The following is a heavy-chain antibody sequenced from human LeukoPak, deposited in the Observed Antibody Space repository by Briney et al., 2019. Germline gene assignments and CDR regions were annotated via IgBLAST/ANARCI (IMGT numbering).Heavy chain of an antibody. D-gene: IGHD2-2*01. J-gene: IGHJ4*02. CDR1: GGSFSGYY. CDR2: INHSGST. V-gene: IGHV4-34*01. CDR3: ARGRNAVPGYYFDY. Sequence: PSETLSLTCAVHGGSFSGYYWSEIRQPPGKGLEGIGEINHSGSTNYNPSLKSRVTISVDTSKNQFSLKLSSVTAADTAVYYCARGRNAVPGYYFDYWGQGTLVTVSS.